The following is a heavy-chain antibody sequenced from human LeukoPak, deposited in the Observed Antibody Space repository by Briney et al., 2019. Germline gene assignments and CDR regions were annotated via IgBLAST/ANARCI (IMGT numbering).Heavy chain of an antibody. CDR1: GFTFSLYA. D-gene: IGHD5-18*01. CDR3: ASRKDTPHLPDF. J-gene: IGHJ4*02. V-gene: IGHV3-30-3*01. Sequence: GRSLRLSCAASGFTFSLYAMHWVRQAPGKGLEWVAVISYDGTKKYYADSVKGRFTISRDNSKNTLYLQMNSLRAEDTAVYYCASRKDTPHLPDFWGQGTLVTVSS. CDR2: ISYDGTKK.